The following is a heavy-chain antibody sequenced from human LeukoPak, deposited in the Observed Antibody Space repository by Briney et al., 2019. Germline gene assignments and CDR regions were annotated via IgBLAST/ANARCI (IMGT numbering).Heavy chain of an antibody. D-gene: IGHD5-24*01. J-gene: IGHJ4*02. CDR2: IYHTGRT. Sequence: KASETLSLTCTVSGFSMSSAYYWGWIRQPPGKGLEWIGSIYHTGRTYYNPSLKSRVTISVDTSKNQFSLKLSSVTAADTAVYYCASLGYRGFDYWGQGTLVTVSS. CDR1: GFSMSSAYY. CDR3: ASLGYRGFDY. V-gene: IGHV4-38-2*02.